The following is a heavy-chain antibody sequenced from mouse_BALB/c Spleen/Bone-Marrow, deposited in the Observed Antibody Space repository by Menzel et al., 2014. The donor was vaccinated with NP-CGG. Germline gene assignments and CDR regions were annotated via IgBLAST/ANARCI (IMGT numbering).Heavy chain of an antibody. Sequence: LQQSGSELVRPGASVKLSCKASGYTFTSCWMHWVKQRPGQGLEWIGNIYPGSGSTNYDKKFKSKATLTVDTSSSTAYMQLSSLTSEDSAVYYCTPRLRYWGQGTTLTVSS. V-gene: IGHV1S22*01. D-gene: IGHD1-2*01. CDR2: IYPGSGST. J-gene: IGHJ2*01. CDR1: GYTFTSCW. CDR3: TPRLRY.